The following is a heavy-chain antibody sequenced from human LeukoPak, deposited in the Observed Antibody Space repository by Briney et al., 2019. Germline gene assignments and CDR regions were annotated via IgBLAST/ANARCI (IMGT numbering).Heavy chain of an antibody. V-gene: IGHV4-4*07. J-gene: IGHJ5*02. D-gene: IGHD6-6*01. CDR2: IYTSGST. CDR3: ARLEYSSSRSWFDP. CDR1: SGSISSYY. Sequence: SETLSLTCTVSSGSISSYYWSWIRQPAGKGLEWIGRIYTSGSTDYNPSLKSRVTMSVDTSKNQFSLKLSSVTAADTAVYYCARLEYSSSRSWFDPWGQGTLVTVSS.